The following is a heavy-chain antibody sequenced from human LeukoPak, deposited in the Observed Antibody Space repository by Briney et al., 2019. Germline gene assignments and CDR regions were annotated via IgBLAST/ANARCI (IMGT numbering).Heavy chain of an antibody. D-gene: IGHD2-8*02. J-gene: IGHJ4*02. CDR1: GFTFSAFF. CDR2: ISYRADTP. CDR3: ASGYRSGYHY. Sequence: GGSLRLSCVASGFTFSAFFMSWIRQAHGKGMEWISFISYRADTPYDADSVKGRFTISRDNAKNSVFLQMNSLRVEDTAVYYCASGYRSGYHYWGQGTLVSVSS. V-gene: IGHV3-11*01.